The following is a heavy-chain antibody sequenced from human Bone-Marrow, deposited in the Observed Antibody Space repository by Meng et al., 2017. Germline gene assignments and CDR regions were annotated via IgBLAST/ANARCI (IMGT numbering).Heavy chain of an antibody. V-gene: IGHV4-34*01. CDR3: ARLGTVTTADYGMDV. Sequence: ESLKISCAASGFTFSSYSMNWVRQAPGKGLEWIGEINHSGSTNYNPSLKSRVSISVDTYKNQFSLKLSSVTAADTAVYYCARLGTVTTADYGMDVWGQGTMVTVSS. J-gene: IGHJ6*02. CDR2: INHSGST. D-gene: IGHD4-17*01. CDR1: GFTFSSYS.